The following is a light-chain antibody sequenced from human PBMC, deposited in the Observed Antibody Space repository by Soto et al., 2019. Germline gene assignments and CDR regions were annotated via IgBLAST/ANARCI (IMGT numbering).Light chain of an antibody. J-gene: IGLJ1*01. CDR3: AAWDDSLNGFYV. V-gene: IGLV1-44*01. CDR2: SNN. CDR1: NSNIGSNT. Sequence: QSALTQPPSASGTPGQRVTISCSGNNSNIGSNTVDWYQQLPGTAPKLLIYSNNQRPSGVPDRFSGSKSGTSASLAISGLQSEDEADYYCAAWDDSLNGFYVFGTGTKLTVL.